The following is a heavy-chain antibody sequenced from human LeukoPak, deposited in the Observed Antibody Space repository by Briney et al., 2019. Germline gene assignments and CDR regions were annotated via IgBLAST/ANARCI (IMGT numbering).Heavy chain of an antibody. Sequence: ASVKVSCKASGYTFTGYSIHWVRQAPGQGLEWMGWIHPNSGGTNYAQKFQGRVTMTRDTSISTAYMELSRLRSDDTAVYYCARDGPHRYSSGWYRVGAFDIWGQGTLVTVSS. CDR1: GYTFTGYS. CDR2: IHPNSGGT. CDR3: ARDGPHRYSSGWYRVGAFDI. J-gene: IGHJ3*02. D-gene: IGHD6-19*01. V-gene: IGHV1-2*02.